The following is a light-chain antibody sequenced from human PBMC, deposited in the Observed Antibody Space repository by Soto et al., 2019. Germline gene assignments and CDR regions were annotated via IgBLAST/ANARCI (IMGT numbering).Light chain of an antibody. CDR3: CSYAGSYPHVV. V-gene: IGLV2-11*01. J-gene: IGLJ2*01. CDR1: SSDVGNYNY. Sequence: QSVLTQPRSVSGSPGQSVTISCTGTSSDVGNYNYVSWYQQHPGKAPKLMIFDVSQRPSGVPDRFSGSKSGNTASLTISGLQAEDEADYYCCSYAGSYPHVVFGGGTKLTVL. CDR2: DVS.